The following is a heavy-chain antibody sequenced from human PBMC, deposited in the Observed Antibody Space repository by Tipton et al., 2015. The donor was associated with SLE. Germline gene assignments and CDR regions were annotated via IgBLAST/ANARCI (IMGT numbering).Heavy chain of an antibody. D-gene: IGHD1-7*01. CDR3: ARLKGRLELPGYHYYMDV. V-gene: IGHV4-38-2*02. CDR1: GYSISSGYY. Sequence: TLSLTCTVSGYSISSGYYWGWIRQPPGKGLEWIGSIYHSGSTNYNPPLKSRVSISVDTSKNQLSLNLSSVTAADTAVYYCARLKGRLELPGYHYYMDVWGKGTTVTVSS. CDR2: IYHSGST. J-gene: IGHJ6*03.